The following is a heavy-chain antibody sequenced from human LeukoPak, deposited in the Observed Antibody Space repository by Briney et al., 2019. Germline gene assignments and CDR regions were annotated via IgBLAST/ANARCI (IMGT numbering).Heavy chain of an antibody. CDR2: IRGKADGETT. D-gene: IGHD6-13*01. CDR1: GFTFSNAW. Sequence: GGSLRLSCAASGFTFSNAWMTWVRQALGKGPEWLGRIRGKADGETTDYAAPVKGRFTISGDDSKNILYLQMNSLTTEDTAVYYCILAAAGPAYWGQGALVTVSS. J-gene: IGHJ4*02. V-gene: IGHV3-15*01. CDR3: ILAAAGPAY.